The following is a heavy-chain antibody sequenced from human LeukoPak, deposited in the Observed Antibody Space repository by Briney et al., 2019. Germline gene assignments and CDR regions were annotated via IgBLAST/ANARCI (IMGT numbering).Heavy chain of an antibody. Sequence: SVKVSCKASGGTFSSYAISWVRQAPGQGLEWMGGIIPIFGTANYAQKFQGRVTITTDESTSTAYMELSSLRSEDTAGYYCAREGQGAGDIWGQGTMVTVSS. J-gene: IGHJ3*02. CDR2: IIPIFGTA. CDR3: AREGQGAGDI. V-gene: IGHV1-69*05. D-gene: IGHD3-16*01. CDR1: GGTFSSYA.